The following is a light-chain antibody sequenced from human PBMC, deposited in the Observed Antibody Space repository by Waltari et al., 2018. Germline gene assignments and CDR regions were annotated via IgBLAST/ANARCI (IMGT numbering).Light chain of an antibody. Sequence: QSALTQPASVSGSPGQSITISCTGTSSDVGGYNLVSWYQQHPDKAPKLVINGVTKRPSGVSDRFSGSKSGNPASLTISGLQAEDEADYYCYSYAGSANGVFGGGTTLTVL. J-gene: IGLJ3*02. V-gene: IGLV2-23*02. CDR3: YSYAGSANGV. CDR2: GVT. CDR1: SSDVGGYNL.